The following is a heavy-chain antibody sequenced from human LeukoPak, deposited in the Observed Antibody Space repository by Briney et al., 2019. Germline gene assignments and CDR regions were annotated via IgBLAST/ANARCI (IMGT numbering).Heavy chain of an antibody. CDR1: GFTFSSYA. V-gene: IGHV3-30-3*01. D-gene: IGHD6-13*01. J-gene: IGHJ4*02. CDR3: ARDGFSSSWYSIL. Sequence: GGSLRLSCAASGFTFSSYAMHWVRQAPGKGLEWVAVISYDGSSKYYADSVKGRFISSRDNSKNTLYLQMNSLRAEDTAVYYCARDGFSSSWYSILWGQGTLVTVSS. CDR2: ISYDGSSK.